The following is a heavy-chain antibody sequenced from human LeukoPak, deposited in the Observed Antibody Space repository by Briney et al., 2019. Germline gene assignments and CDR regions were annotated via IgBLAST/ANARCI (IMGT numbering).Heavy chain of an antibody. CDR2: ISYDGSNK. Sequence: GGSLRLSCAASGFTFSSYGMHWVRQAPGKGLEWVAVISYDGSNKYYADSVKGRFTISRDNSKNTLYLQMNSLRAGDTAVYYCAKDRYSSGWYSDYWGQGTLVTVSS. J-gene: IGHJ4*02. V-gene: IGHV3-30*18. CDR3: AKDRYSSGWYSDY. CDR1: GFTFSSYG. D-gene: IGHD6-19*01.